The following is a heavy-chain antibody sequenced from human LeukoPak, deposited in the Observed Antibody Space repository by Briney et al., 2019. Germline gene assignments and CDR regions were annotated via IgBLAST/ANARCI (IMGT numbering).Heavy chain of an antibody. J-gene: IGHJ4*02. CDR3: ARPGYSTSPDF. D-gene: IGHD6-6*01. CDR1: GYSFSTNW. Sequence: GESLKISCKGSGYSFSTNWIGWGRQIPGKGVEWMGIIYPGDSDTRYSPSFRGQVTRSADKSIRTAYLQWSSLKASDTAIYYCARPGYSTSPDFWGQGTLVTVSS. V-gene: IGHV5-51*01. CDR2: IYPGDSDT.